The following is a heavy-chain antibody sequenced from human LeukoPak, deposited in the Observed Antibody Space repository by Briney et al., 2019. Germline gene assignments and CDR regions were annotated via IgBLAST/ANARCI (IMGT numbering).Heavy chain of an antibody. CDR3: ARGEFGDYYYFYMDV. CDR1: GFTFSSYS. Sequence: GGSLRLSCAASGFTFSSYSMNWVRQAPGKGLEWVSSITSSNNYIYYVDSVKGRFTISRDDAKNSLFLQMNSLRAEDTATYYCARGEFGDYYYFYMDVWGKGTTVTVSS. V-gene: IGHV3-21*01. J-gene: IGHJ6*03. CDR2: ITSSNNYI. D-gene: IGHD2/OR15-2a*01.